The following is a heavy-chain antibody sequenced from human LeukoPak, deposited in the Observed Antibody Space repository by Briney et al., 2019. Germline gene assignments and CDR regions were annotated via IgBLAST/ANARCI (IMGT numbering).Heavy chain of an antibody. Sequence: GASLRLSCAASGFTVSSNYMSWVRQAPGKGLEWVSVIYSGGDTYYADSVKGRFTISRDNSKNTLHLQMNSLRAEDTAVYYCARDNTAMVGLDYWGQGTLVTVSS. CDR2: IYSGGDT. V-gene: IGHV3-66*01. CDR3: ARDNTAMVGLDY. D-gene: IGHD5-18*01. CDR1: GFTVSSNY. J-gene: IGHJ4*02.